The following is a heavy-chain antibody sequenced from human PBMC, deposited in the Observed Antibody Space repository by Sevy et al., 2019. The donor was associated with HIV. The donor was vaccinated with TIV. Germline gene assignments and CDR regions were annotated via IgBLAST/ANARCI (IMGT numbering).Heavy chain of an antibody. V-gene: IGHV4-61*01. J-gene: IGHJ4*02. CDR1: GGSVSSGSYY. Sequence: SETLSLTCTVSGGSVSSGSYYWSWIRQPPGKGLEWIGYIYYSGSTNYNPSLKSRVTISVDTSKNQFSLKLSFVTAADTAVYYCATFPRDFWSGYLDYWGQGTLVTVSS. CDR3: ATFPRDFWSGYLDY. CDR2: IYYSGST. D-gene: IGHD3-3*01.